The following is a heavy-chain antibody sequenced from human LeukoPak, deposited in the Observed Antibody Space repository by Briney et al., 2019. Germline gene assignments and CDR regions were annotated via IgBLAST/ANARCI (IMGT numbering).Heavy chain of an antibody. Sequence: GGPMRLSCAACGFIFDSFGMHGVRQAPGKGQEWVAFIRFDGSYSDYGDSMEGRNSISRDNSRKTLFLQMNSLRTDYTAVYYCAKDWGDRSTDYCGQGALVIVSS. CDR3: AKDWGDRSTDY. J-gene: IGHJ4*02. D-gene: IGHD2-21*02. CDR1: GFIFDSFG. CDR2: IRFDGSYS. V-gene: IGHV3-30*02.